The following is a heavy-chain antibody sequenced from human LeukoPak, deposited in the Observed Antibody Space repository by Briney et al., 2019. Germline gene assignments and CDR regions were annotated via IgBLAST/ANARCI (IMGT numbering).Heavy chain of an antibody. CDR2: IYYSGGT. Sequence: KPSETLSLTCTVPGGSIRSSSYYSGWVRHPPRKGMGWIVSIYYSGGTSYNPSLKRRVPISVNTPKNQFSLKLSSVKVAAPPLFSCARPGAAGGYYYMDVWGKGTTVTVSS. CDR3: ARPGAAGGYYYMDV. J-gene: IGHJ6*03. CDR1: GGSIRSSSYY. D-gene: IGHD6-13*01. V-gene: IGHV4-39*01.